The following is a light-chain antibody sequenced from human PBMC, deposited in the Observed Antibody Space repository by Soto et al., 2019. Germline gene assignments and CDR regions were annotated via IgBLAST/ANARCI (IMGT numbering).Light chain of an antibody. CDR3: QQYGSSPRT. CDR2: GAS. CDR1: QGISSW. J-gene: IGKJ1*01. V-gene: IGKV3-20*01. Sequence: TQSPSALSASVGDRVTITCRGSQGISSWLAWYQQKPGQAPRLLIYGASSRATGIPDRFSGSGSGTDFTLTISRLEPEDFAVYYCQQYGSSPRTFGQGTKVEIK.